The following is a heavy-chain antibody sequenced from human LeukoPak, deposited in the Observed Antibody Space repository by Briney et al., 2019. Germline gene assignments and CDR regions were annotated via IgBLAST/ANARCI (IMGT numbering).Heavy chain of an antibody. J-gene: IGHJ4*02. CDR1: GFTVSSNS. CDR2: ISSSGSTI. CDR3: ARDCSVVAATRGGYFDY. Sequence: GGSLRLSCTVSGFTVSSNSMSWIRQAPGKGLEWVSYISSSGSTIYYADSVKGRFTISRDNAKNSLYLQMNSLRAEDTAVYYCARDCSVVAATRGGYFDYWGQGTLVTVSS. V-gene: IGHV3-11*04. D-gene: IGHD2-15*01.